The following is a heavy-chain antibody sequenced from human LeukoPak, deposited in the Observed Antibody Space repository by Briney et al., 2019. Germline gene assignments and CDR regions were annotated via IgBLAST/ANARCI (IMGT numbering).Heavy chain of an antibody. V-gene: IGHV3-48*03. Sequence: PGGSLRLSCAASGFTFSSYEMNWVRQAPGKGLEWVSYISSSGSTIYYADSVKGRFTISRDNAKNSLYLQMNSLRAEDTAVYYCARLAARLGGYYFDYWGQGTLVTVSS. D-gene: IGHD6-6*01. CDR2: ISSSGSTI. J-gene: IGHJ4*02. CDR1: GFTFSSYE. CDR3: ARLAARLGGYYFDY.